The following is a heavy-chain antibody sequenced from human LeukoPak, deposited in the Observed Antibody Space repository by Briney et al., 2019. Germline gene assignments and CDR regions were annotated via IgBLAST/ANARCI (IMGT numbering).Heavy chain of an antibody. CDR3: ARARWNMVRGVIGGTRYYYMDV. D-gene: IGHD3-10*01. CDR1: GYTFTGYY. CDR2: MNPKSGGT. J-gene: IGHJ6*03. Sequence: ASVKVSCKASGYTFTGYYIHWVRQAPGQGLEWMGWMNPKSGGTKYAQKFQGRVTMTRDTSITTAYMDLSRLTSDDTAVYYCARARWNMVRGVIGGTRYYYMDVWGKGTTVTISS. V-gene: IGHV1-2*02.